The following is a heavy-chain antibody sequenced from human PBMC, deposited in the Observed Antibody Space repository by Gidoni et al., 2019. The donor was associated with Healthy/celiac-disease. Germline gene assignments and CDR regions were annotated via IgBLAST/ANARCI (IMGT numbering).Heavy chain of an antibody. CDR3: AKSRAQLREYYFDY. V-gene: IGHV3-23*01. D-gene: IGHD4-17*01. J-gene: IGHJ4*02. CDR2: SSGSGGST. Sequence: EVQLLEYGGGLVQPGGSLRLSCAASGFTFSSYAMSWVRQAPGKGLEWVSASSGSGGSTYYADSVKGRFTISRDNSKNTLYLQMNSLRAEDTAVYYCAKSRAQLREYYFDYWGQGTLVTVSS. CDR1: GFTFSSYA.